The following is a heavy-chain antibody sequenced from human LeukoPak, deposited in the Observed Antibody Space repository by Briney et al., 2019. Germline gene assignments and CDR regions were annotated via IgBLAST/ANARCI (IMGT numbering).Heavy chain of an antibody. J-gene: IGHJ5*02. Sequence: QAGGSLRLSCAASGFTFSSYEMNWVRQAPGKGLEWVSDINGSGGSTYYTDSVKGRFTISRDNSKNTLYLQMNSLRAEDTAIYYCAKKYSTGLDPWGQGTLVTVSS. D-gene: IGHD1-26*01. V-gene: IGHV3-23*01. CDR3: AKKYSTGLDP. CDR1: GFTFSSYE. CDR2: INGSGGST.